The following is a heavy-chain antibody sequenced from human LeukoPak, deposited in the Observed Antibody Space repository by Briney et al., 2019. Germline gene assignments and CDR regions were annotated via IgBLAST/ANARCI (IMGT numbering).Heavy chain of an antibody. J-gene: IGHJ4*02. CDR3: ATSRVFDF. V-gene: IGHV3-11*04. CDR1: GFTFSDYF. Sequence: GGSLRLSCVTSGFTFSDYFMNWIRRAPGKGPEWLSFINSDGNNIYYRDSVKGRFTISRDNAKKTLYLEMNNLRVDDTAIYYCATSRVFDFWGQGTLVAVSS. CDR2: INSDGNNI.